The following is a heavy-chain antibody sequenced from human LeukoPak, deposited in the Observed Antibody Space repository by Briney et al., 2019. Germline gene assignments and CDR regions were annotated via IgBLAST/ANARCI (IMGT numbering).Heavy chain of an antibody. J-gene: IGHJ4*02. CDR2: IKQDESEK. CDR3: ARDKMQQSSEGSNFDH. V-gene: IGHV3-7*01. D-gene: IGHD3-22*01. CDR1: GFTFSSYG. Sequence: GGSLRLSCAASGFTFSSYGMHWVRQAPGKGLEWVANIKQDESEKYYVDSVKGRFTISRDNAKNSLYLQMNSLRAEDTAVYFCARDKMQQSSEGSNFDHWGQGTLVTVSS.